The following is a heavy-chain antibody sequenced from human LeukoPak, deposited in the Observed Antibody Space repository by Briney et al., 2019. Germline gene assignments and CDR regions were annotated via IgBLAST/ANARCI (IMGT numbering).Heavy chain of an antibody. D-gene: IGHD3-10*01. CDR3: ARGSWRLVRGAASFES. CDR1: GFTFSSYA. V-gene: IGHV3-30-3*01. J-gene: IGHJ4*02. CDR2: ISYDGSNK. Sequence: GGSLRLSCAASGFTFSSYAMHWVRQAAGKGLEWVAVISYDGSNKYYADSVKGRLTISRDNSKNTLYLQMNSLRAEDTAVYYCARGSWRLVRGAASFESWGQGTLVTVSS.